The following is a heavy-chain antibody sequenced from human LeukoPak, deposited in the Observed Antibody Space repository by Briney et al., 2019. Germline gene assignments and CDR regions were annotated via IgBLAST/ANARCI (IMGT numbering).Heavy chain of an antibody. V-gene: IGHV4-30-4*01. CDR1: GGSISSGDYY. D-gene: IGHD3-10*01. J-gene: IGHJ4*02. CDR3: ARVYGTVWFGIDC. CDR2: IYYSGST. Sequence: SETLSLTCTVSGGSISSGDYYWSWLRQLPGKGLEWIGYIYYSGSTYYNPSLKSRVTISVDTSKNQFSLKLSSVTAADTAVYYCARVYGTVWFGIDCWGQGTLVTVSS.